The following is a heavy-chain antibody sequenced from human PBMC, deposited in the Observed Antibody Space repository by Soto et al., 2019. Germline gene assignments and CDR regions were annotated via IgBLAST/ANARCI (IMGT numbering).Heavy chain of an antibody. CDR3: AKDPIHYDFWSGPSYYFDY. Sequence: EVQLLESGGGLVQPGGSLRLSCAASGFTFSSYAMSWVRQAPGKGLEWVSAISGSGGSTYYADSVKGRFTISRDNSKNTLYLQMNSLRAEDTAVYYCAKDPIHYDFWSGPSYYFDYWGQGTLVTVSS. CDR1: GFTFSSYA. CDR2: ISGSGGST. V-gene: IGHV3-23*01. J-gene: IGHJ4*02. D-gene: IGHD3-3*01.